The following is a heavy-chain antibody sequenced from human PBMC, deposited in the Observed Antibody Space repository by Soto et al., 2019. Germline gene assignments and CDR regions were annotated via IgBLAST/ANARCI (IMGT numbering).Heavy chain of an antibody. D-gene: IGHD5-12*01. CDR2: ISPYSGNT. CDR3: AMVDKYVTPTPQDG. J-gene: IGHJ6*02. CDR1: GYIFVNYG. V-gene: IGHV1-18*01. Sequence: QVQLVQSGDEVRKPGSSVKVSCKASGYIFVNYGIAWVRQAPGQGLEWMGWISPYSGNTHYASKVQGRLTMTTDTSTTPASMAPGSLTPDDTAVYYCAMVDKYVTPTPQDGWGQGTTVTVSS.